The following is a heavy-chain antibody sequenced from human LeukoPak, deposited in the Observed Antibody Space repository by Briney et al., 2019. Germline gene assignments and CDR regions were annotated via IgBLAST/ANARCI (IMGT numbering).Heavy chain of an antibody. D-gene: IGHD3-22*01. V-gene: IGHV4-59*01. J-gene: IGHJ4*02. CDR2: IYYSGST. Sequence: SETLSLTCTVSGGSISRYYWSWIRQPPGKGLEWIGYIYYSGSTNYNPSLKSRVTISVDTSKNQFSLKLSSVTAADTAVYYCARDSSGWHRGFDYWGQGTLVTVSS. CDR3: ARDSSGWHRGFDY. CDR1: GGSISRYY.